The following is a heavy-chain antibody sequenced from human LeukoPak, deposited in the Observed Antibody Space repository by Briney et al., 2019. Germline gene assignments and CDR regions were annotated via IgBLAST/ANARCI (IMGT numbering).Heavy chain of an antibody. D-gene: IGHD6-19*01. J-gene: IGHJ4*02. V-gene: IGHV3-30*03. CDR3: ESSGWYEKFDY. CDR2: ISYDGSNK. Sequence: GRSLRLSCAASGFTFSSYGMHWVRQAPGKGLEWVAVISYDGSNKYYADSVKGRFTISRDNSKNTLYLQMNSLRAEDTAVYYCESSGWYEKFDYWGQGNLVTVSS. CDR1: GFTFSSYG.